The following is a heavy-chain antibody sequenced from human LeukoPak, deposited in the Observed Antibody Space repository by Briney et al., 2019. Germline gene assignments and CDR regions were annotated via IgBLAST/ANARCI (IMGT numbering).Heavy chain of an antibody. V-gene: IGHV4-34*01. D-gene: IGHD6-19*01. J-gene: IGHJ4*02. CDR1: GGSFSGYY. CDR3: AREAGTGVDY. CDR2: INHSGST. Sequence: PSKTLSLTCAVYGGSFSGYYWSWIRQPPVKGLEWIGEINHSGSTNYNPSLKSRVTISVDTSKNQFSLKLSSVTAADTAVYYCAREAGTGVDYWGQGTLVTVSS.